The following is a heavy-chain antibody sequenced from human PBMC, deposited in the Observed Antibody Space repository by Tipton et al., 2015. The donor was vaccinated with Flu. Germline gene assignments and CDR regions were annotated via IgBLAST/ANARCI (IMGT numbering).Heavy chain of an antibody. J-gene: IGHJ4*02. D-gene: IGHD3-10*01. CDR2: INQDGSQR. CDR3: VRALYGSENY. V-gene: IGHV3-7*01. CDR1: GFIFSNYW. Sequence: SLRLSCAASGFIFSNYWMTWVRQAPGKGLEWVANINQDGSQRYYVDSVKGRFTISGDNAENSVYLQMNSLRAEDTAVYYCVRALYGSENYSGQGTLVTVSS.